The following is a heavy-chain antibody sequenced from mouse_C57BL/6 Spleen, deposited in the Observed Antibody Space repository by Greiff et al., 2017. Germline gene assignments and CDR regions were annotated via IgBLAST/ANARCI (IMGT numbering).Heavy chain of an antibody. CDR3: ERHDGYYNYFDD. CDR2: INPNNGGT. V-gene: IGHV1-18*01. D-gene: IGHD2-3*01. J-gene: IGHJ2*01. CDR1: GYTFTDYN. Sequence: VQLQQSGPELVKPGASVTIPCTASGYTFTDYNMDWVKQSHGKSLEWIGDINPNNGGTIYNQKFKGKATLTVDKSSSTAYMELRSLTSEDTAVYYCERHDGYYNYFDDWGQGTTLTVSS.